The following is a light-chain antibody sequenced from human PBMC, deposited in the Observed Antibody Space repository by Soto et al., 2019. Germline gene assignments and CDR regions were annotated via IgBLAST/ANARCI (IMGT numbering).Light chain of an antibody. CDR1: QSVCNN. V-gene: IGKV3-11*01. CDR2: EAA. Sequence: EIVLTQSPATLSLSPGERATLSCRASQSVCNNLAWYQQKPGQAPGLLIYEAATRATGIPARFSGSGSGKQLTLAISILEPEASGVYHCEQHGNWQLTVGGGAKVDIK. J-gene: IGKJ4*01. CDR3: EQHGNWQLT.